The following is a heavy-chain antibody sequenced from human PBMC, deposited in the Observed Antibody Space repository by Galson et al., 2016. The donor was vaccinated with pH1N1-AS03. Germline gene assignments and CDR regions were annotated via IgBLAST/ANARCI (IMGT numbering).Heavy chain of an antibody. CDR1: GFTFGDYY. Sequence: SLRLSCAVSGFTFGDYYMTWVRQTPGKGLEWISYISSSGSTKYYADSVEGRFTISRDNAKNSLFLQMNYLTAEDTVIYYCARAKGSGWPNKHYFDSWGPGTLVIVSS. CDR2: ISSSGSTK. J-gene: IGHJ4*02. D-gene: IGHD6-19*01. V-gene: IGHV3-11*01. CDR3: ARAKGSGWPNKHYFDS.